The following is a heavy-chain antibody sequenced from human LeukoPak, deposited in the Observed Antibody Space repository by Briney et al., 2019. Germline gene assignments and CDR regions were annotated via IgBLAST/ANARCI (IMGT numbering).Heavy chain of an antibody. CDR1: GGSFSGYY. CDR3: ARRSARGWKPVDY. CDR2: INHSGST. V-gene: IGHV4-34*01. J-gene: IGHJ4*02. Sequence: SETPSLTCAVYGGSFSGYYWSWIRQPPGKGLEWIGEINHSGSTNYNPSLKSRVTISVDTSKDQFSLKLSSVTAADTAVYYCARRSARGWKPVDYWGQGTLVTVSS. D-gene: IGHD6-19*01.